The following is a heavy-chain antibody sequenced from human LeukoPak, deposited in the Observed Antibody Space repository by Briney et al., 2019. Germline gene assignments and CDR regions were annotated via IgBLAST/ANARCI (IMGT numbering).Heavy chain of an antibody. Sequence: SETPSLTSTVSSGSTRSSRYYWGWIRHPPGKRLEWIGRIYTSGGTDYNPSLKSRVIMSVDTSKNHLSLKLTSVTAADTAVYYCARDSGTTGEVKFDPWGQGILVTVSS. CDR3: ARDSGTTGEVKFDP. CDR1: SGSTRSSRYY. D-gene: IGHD3-10*01. CDR2: IYTSGGT. V-gene: IGHV4-39*07. J-gene: IGHJ5*02.